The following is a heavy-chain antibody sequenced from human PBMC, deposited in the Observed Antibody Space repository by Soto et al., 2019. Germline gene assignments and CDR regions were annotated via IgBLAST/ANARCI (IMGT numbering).Heavy chain of an antibody. CDR1: GFTFSSYA. D-gene: IGHD3-22*01. CDR3: AKYYYDSSGYYYSAYYFDY. CDR2: ISYDGSNK. V-gene: IGHV3-30-3*02. J-gene: IGHJ4*02. Sequence: QVRLVESGGGVVQPGRSLRLSCAASGFTFSSYAMHWVRQAPGKGLEWVAVISYDGSNKYYADSVKGRFTISRDNSKNTLYLQMNSLRAEDTAVYYCAKYYYDSSGYYYSAYYFDYWGQGTLVTVSS.